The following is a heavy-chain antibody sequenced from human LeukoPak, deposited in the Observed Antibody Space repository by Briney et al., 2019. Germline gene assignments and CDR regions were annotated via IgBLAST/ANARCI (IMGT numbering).Heavy chain of an antibody. CDR3: ARVGYYDSSGYYYGSLSSDY. Sequence: ASVKVSCKASGYTFTSYGTSWVRQAPGQGLEWMGWISAYNGNTNYAQKLQGRVTMTTDTSTSTAYMELRSLRSDDTAVYYCARVGYYDSSGYYYGSLSSDYWGQGTLVTVSS. J-gene: IGHJ4*02. CDR2: ISAYNGNT. D-gene: IGHD3-22*01. V-gene: IGHV1-18*01. CDR1: GYTFTSYG.